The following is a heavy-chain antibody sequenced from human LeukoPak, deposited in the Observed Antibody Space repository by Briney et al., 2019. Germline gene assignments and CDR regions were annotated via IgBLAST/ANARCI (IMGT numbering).Heavy chain of an antibody. CDR2: INSDGSNT. V-gene: IGHV3-74*01. D-gene: IGHD3-22*01. CDR1: GFTFSSNW. Sequence: GGSLRLSCAGSGFTFSSNWMHWVRQVPGKGLVWVSRINSDGSNTNYADSVKGRFTISRDNAKNTLYLQMNGLRAEDTAVYYCSRSAYYDGSGNYYDYWGQGTLVTVSS. CDR3: SRSAYYDGSGNYYDY. J-gene: IGHJ4*02.